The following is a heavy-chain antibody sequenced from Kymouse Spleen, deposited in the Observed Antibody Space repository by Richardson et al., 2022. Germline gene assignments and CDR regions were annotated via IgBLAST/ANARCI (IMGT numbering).Heavy chain of an antibody. CDR2: INHSGST. J-gene: IGHJ6*02. Sequence: QVQLQQWGAGLLKPSETLSLTCAVYGGSFSGYYWSWIRQPPGKGLEWIGEINHSGSTNYNPSLKSRVTISVDTSKNQFSLKLSSVTAADTAVYYCASEGITGTYYYYYYGMDVWGQGTTVTVSS. D-gene: IGHD1-20*01,IGHD1-7*01. CDR1: GGSFSGYY. V-gene: IGHV4-34*01. CDR3: ASEGITGTYYYYYYGMDV.